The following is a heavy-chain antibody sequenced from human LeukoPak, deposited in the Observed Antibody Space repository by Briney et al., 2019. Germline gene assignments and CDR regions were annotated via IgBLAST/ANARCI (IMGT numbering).Heavy chain of an antibody. CDR1: GFTFSSYA. J-gene: IGHJ4*02. V-gene: IGHV3-23*01. CDR3: VGPRVRYFDWLFPLDY. D-gene: IGHD3-9*01. CDR2: ISGSGGST. Sequence: PGGSLRLSCAASGFTFSSYAMSWVRQAPGKGLEWVSAISGSGGSTYYADSVKGRFTISRDNSKNTLYLQMNSLRAEDTAVYYCVGPRVRYFDWLFPLDYWGQGTLVTVSS.